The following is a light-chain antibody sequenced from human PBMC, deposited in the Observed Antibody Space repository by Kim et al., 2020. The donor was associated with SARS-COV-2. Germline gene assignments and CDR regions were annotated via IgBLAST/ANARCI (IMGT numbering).Light chain of an antibody. CDR2: QDG. CDR3: QRWDRRTVV. V-gene: IGLV3-1*01. Sequence: SYELTQPPSVSVSQGQTASIACFGVKWGEKYAAGYQQKQAQSPVLLIYQDGKRPSGIPKRFSGSNSGKKATLTISGTRPMEEADYSCQRWDRRTVVFGGG. CDR1: KWGEKY. J-gene: IGLJ2*01.